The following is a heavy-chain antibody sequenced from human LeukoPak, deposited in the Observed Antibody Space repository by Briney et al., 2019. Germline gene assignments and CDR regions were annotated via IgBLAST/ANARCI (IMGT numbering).Heavy chain of an antibody. CDR3: ARDTRAYSGYDS. D-gene: IGHD5-12*01. J-gene: IGHJ5*01. CDR2: IYYSGST. CDR1: GGSISSGDYY. Sequence: SETLSLTCTVSGGSISSGDYYWSWIRQPPGKGLEWIGYIYYSGSTYYNPSLKSRVTISVDTSKNQFSLNLTSVTAADTAVYYCARDTRAYSGYDSWGHRTLVTVSS. V-gene: IGHV4-30-4*01.